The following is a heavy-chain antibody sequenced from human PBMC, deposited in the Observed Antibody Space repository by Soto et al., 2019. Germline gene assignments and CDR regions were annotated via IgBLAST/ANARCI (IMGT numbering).Heavy chain of an antibody. CDR3: VRSEGTALAY. D-gene: IGHD1-1*01. J-gene: IGHJ4*02. CDR1: GDSMSSSNW. V-gene: IGHV4-4*02. CDR2: AHHSGRT. Sequence: SETLSLTCTVSGDSMSSSNWWNWVRQPPGKGLEWIGEAHHSGRTNYNPSLKSRVTISVDRSQNLFSLKLASVTAADTAVYYCVRSEGTALAYWAQGTLVTVS.